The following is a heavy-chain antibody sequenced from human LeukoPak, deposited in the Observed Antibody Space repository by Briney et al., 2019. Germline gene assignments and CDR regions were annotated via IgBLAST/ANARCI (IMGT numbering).Heavy chain of an antibody. CDR2: ISYDGANK. V-gene: IGHV3-30*04. CDR1: GFTFSTST. J-gene: IGHJ5*02. D-gene: IGHD3-10*01. CDR3: AKDLMRDRWFGES. Sequence: GGSLRLSCAASGFTFSTSTIHWVRQAPGKGLEWVAIISYDGANKYYADSVKGRFTISRDTSRNTLFLQMNSLRLEDTAVYYCAKDLMRDRWFGESWGQGTLVTVSS.